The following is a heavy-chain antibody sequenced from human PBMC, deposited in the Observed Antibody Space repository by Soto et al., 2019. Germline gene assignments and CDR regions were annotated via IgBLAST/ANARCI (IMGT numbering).Heavy chain of an antibody. Sequence: ASVKVSCKASGYTFTSYGISWVRQAPGQGLEWMGWISAYNGNTNYAQKLQGRVTVTTDTSTSTAYMELRSLRSEDTAVYYCATLMVVAGSPIYYFDYWGQGTLVTVSS. J-gene: IGHJ4*02. CDR1: GYTFTSYG. CDR2: ISAYNGNT. V-gene: IGHV1-18*01. CDR3: ATLMVVAGSPIYYFDY. D-gene: IGHD6-19*01.